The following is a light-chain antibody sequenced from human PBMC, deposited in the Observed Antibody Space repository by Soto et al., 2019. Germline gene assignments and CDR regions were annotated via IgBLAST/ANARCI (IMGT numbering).Light chain of an antibody. V-gene: IGKV3-15*01. CDR3: QQYDYWWT. J-gene: IGKJ1*01. CDR2: GAS. Sequence: EIVMTQSPATLSVSPGERATLSCRASQNILSNLAWYQQKPGQAPRLLIYGASTRATGIPARFSGSGSGTEFTLTISSLQSEDFGIYYCQQYDYWWTFGQGTKVDIK. CDR1: QNILSN.